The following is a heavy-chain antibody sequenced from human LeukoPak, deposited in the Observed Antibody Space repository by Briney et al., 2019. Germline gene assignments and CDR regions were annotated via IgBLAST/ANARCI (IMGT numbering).Heavy chain of an antibody. D-gene: IGHD2-2*02. V-gene: IGHV3-23*01. CDR1: GFAFNSFA. J-gene: IGHJ4*02. Sequence: GGSLRLSCAASGFAFNSFALTWVGQAPGKGLEWVSSISGSGVSTYYADSVKGRLTISRDNSKNTLYLQMNSLRAEDTAVYYCATYLTNVDPYWGQGTLVTVSS. CDR3: ATYLTNVDPY. CDR2: ISGSGVST.